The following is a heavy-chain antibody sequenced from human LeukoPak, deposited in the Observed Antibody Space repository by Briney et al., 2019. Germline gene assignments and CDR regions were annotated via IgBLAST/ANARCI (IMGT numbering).Heavy chain of an antibody. J-gene: IGHJ5*02. CDR3: AKDKPRYSSSWYVRFDP. V-gene: IGHV3-23*01. CDR2: ISGSGGST. D-gene: IGHD6-13*01. CDR1: GFTFSSYA. Sequence: GGSLRLSCAASGFTFSSYAMSWVRQAPGKGLEWVSAISGSGGSTYYADSVKGRFTISRDNSKNTPYLQMNSLRAEDTAVYYCAKDKPRYSSSWYVRFDPWGQGTLVTVSS.